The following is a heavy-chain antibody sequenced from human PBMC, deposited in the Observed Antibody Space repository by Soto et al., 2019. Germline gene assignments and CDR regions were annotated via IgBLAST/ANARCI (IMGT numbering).Heavy chain of an antibody. CDR1: GGSTTNYY. J-gene: IGHJ2*01. CDR2: IYGSGRT. Sequence: QVQLQESGPGLVKPSETLSLTCTVSGGSTTNYYWSWLRQPAGKGLEYIGRIYGSGRTNYNPSLKNRVTMSVSLNEVSLRRTSVTAADTAVYYCARDFDVNTALDYWYFDLWGRGALVTVSS. D-gene: IGHD5-18*01. V-gene: IGHV4-4*07. CDR3: ARDFDVNTALDYWYFDL.